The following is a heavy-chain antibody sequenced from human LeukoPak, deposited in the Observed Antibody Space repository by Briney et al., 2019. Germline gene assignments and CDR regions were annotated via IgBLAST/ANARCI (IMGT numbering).Heavy chain of an antibody. CDR3: ASVAAAGFPEDY. CDR1: GFTFSSYA. D-gene: IGHD6-13*01. J-gene: IGHJ4*02. V-gene: IGHV3-30-3*01. Sequence: PGGSLRLSCAASGFTFSSYAMHWVRQAPGKGLEWVAVISYDGSNKYYADSVKGRFTISRDNSKNTLYLQMNSLRAEDTAVYYCASVAAAGFPEDYWGQGTLVTVSS. CDR2: ISYDGSNK.